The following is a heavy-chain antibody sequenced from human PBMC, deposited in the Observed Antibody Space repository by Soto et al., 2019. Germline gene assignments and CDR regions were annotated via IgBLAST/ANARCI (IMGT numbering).Heavy chain of an antibody. V-gene: IGHV1-69*01. D-gene: IGHD6-6*01. J-gene: IGHJ6*02. CDR1: GGTFSSYA. CDR3: ARGGVEWSIAARDYYCYGMDV. CDR2: IIPIFGTA. Sequence: QVQLVQSGAEVTKPGSSVKVSCKASGGTFSSYAISWVRQAPGQGLEWMGGIIPIFGTANYAQKFQGRVTITADEATSTAYMELSSLRSEDTAVYYCARGGVEWSIAARDYYCYGMDVWGQGTTVTVSS.